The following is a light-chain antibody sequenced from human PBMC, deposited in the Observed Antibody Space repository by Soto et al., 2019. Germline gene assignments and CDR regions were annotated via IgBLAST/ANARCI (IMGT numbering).Light chain of an antibody. J-gene: IGKJ2*01. CDR2: GAS. Sequence: EVVLMQSPGTLSLSPGERATLSCRASQSVSNNYLAWYQQKPGQAPRLLIYGASSRATGIPDRFSGSGSGTDFTLTISRLEPEDLAVYYCQQYGSSPRTFGQGTKLEI. CDR1: QSVSNNY. V-gene: IGKV3-20*01. CDR3: QQYGSSPRT.